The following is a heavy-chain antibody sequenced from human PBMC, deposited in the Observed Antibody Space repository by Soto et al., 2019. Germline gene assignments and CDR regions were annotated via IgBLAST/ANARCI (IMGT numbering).Heavy chain of an antibody. V-gene: IGHV4-38-2*01. CDR3: ARVGPWVPYYYDSSPYTFENWFDP. CDR1: YSISSGYY. J-gene: IGHJ5*02. D-gene: IGHD3-22*01. Sequence: SETLSLTCAVSYSISSGYYWGWLRQPPGKGLEWIGSIYHGGSTYYNPSLNSRVTLSIDMTNNHVSLILNSVTAADTAVYYCARVGPWVPYYYDSSPYTFENWFDPWGQGTLVTVSS. CDR2: IYHGGST.